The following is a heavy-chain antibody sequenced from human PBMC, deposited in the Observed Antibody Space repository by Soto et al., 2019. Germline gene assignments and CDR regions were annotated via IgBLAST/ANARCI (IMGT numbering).Heavy chain of an antibody. CDR2: IWYDGSNK. D-gene: IGHD3-10*01. J-gene: IGHJ2*01. CDR1: GFAFNSYG. Sequence: QVQLVESGGGVVQPGRSLRLSCAASGFAFNSYGMHWVRQAPGKGLEWVAIIWYDGSNKYYGDSVKGRFTISRDNSKNMVYLQMDSLRAEDTGIFYCARDGSFGEYRAWWFDLWGRGTLVTVSS. CDR3: ARDGSFGEYRAWWFDL. V-gene: IGHV3-33*01.